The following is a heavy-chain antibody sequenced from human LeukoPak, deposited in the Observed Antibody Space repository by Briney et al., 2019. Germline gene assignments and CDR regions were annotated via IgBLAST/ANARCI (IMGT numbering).Heavy chain of an antibody. CDR3: ARRFVRAGTNLRTSYYMDV. D-gene: IGHD6-19*01. CDR2: INHSGST. Sequence: SETLSLTCAVYGGSFSGYYWSWIRQPPGKGLEWIGEINHSGSTNYNPSLKSRVTISVDTSKNQFSLKLSSVTAADTAVYYCARRFVRAGTNLRTSYYMDVWGKGTTVTVSS. J-gene: IGHJ6*03. V-gene: IGHV4-34*01. CDR1: GGSFSGYY.